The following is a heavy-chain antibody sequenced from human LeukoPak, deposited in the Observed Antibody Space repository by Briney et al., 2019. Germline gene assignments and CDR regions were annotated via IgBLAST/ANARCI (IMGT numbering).Heavy chain of an antibody. CDR1: GGSISSYS. CDR2: IYHSGST. D-gene: IGHD6-13*01. Sequence: SETLSLTCTVSGGSISSYSWSWIRQPPGKGLEWIGYIYHSGSTYYNPSLKSRVTISVDRSKNQFSLKLTSVTAADTAVYFCARLRAYTSSWYDAFDIWGQGTMVTVSS. J-gene: IGHJ3*02. V-gene: IGHV4-30-2*01. CDR3: ARLRAYTSSWYDAFDI.